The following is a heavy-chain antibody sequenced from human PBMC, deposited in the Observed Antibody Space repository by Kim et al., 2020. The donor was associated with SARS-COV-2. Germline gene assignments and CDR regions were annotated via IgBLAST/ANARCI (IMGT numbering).Heavy chain of an antibody. V-gene: IGHV3-9*01. Sequence: SVKGRFTIARDNAKNSLYLQMNSLRAEDTALYYCAKDASSSLYYCYGMDVWGQGTTVTVSS. CDR3: AKDASSSLYYCYGMDV. D-gene: IGHD6-13*01. J-gene: IGHJ6*02.